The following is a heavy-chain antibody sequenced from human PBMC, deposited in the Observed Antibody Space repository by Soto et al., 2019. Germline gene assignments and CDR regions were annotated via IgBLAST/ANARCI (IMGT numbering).Heavy chain of an antibody. CDR3: ARLDYHDSSGYYL. Sequence: NPSETLSLTCTVSGGSISSGGYYWSWIRQHPGKGLEWIGYIYYSGSTYYNPSLKSRVTISVDTSKNQFSLKLSSVTAADTAVYYCARLDYHDSSGYYLGGQGSLVTVSS. D-gene: IGHD3-22*01. J-gene: IGHJ4*02. CDR2: IYYSGST. CDR1: GGSISSGGYY. V-gene: IGHV4-31*03.